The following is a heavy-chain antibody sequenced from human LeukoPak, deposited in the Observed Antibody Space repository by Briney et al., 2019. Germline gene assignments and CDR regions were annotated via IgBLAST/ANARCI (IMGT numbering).Heavy chain of an antibody. Sequence: PSETLSLTCTVSGGSISSYYWSWIRQPPGKGLEWIGYLYYSGSTNYNPSLKSRVTISVDTSKNQFSLKLSSVTAADTAVYYCVAVMVRGVSPGGWGQGTLVTVSS. V-gene: IGHV4-59*12. CDR1: GGSISSYY. D-gene: IGHD3-10*01. CDR2: LYYSGST. J-gene: IGHJ4*02. CDR3: VAVMVRGVSPGG.